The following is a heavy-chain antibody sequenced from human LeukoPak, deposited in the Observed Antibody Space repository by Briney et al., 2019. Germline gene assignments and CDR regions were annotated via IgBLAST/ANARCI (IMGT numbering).Heavy chain of an antibody. V-gene: IGHV4-59*08. CDR2: IFYSGST. CDR1: GGSIRSYY. D-gene: IGHD2-2*01. CDR3: ARVRTSCYGFDY. Sequence: PSETLSLTCTVSGGSIRSYYWSWIRQPPGKGLEWIAYIFYSGSTNYNPSLKSRVTISVDTSKNQFSLKLSSVTAADTAVYYCARVRTSCYGFDYWGQGTLVTVSS. J-gene: IGHJ4*02.